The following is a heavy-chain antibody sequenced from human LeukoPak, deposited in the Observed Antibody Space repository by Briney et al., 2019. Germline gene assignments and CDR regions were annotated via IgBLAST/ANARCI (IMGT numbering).Heavy chain of an antibody. CDR3: AQGPSGYYYY. Sequence: SVKVSCKASGGTFSSYAISWVRQAPGQGLEWMGRIIPILGIANYAQKFQGRVTITADKSASTAYMELSSLRPEDTAVYYCAQGPSGYYYYWGQGTLVTVSS. V-gene: IGHV1-69*04. CDR2: IIPILGIA. J-gene: IGHJ4*02. D-gene: IGHD3-22*01. CDR1: GGTFSSYA.